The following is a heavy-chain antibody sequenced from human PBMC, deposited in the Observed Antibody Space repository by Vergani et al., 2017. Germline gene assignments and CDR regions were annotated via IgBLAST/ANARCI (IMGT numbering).Heavy chain of an antibody. CDR2: IYTSGRT. J-gene: IGHJ4*02. CDR1: GGSISSGSYY. CDR3: AREGVPYCSSTSCYNLFDY. Sequence: QVQLQESGPGLVKPSQTLSLTCTVSGGSISSGSYYWSWIRQPAGKGLEWIGRIYTSGRTNYNPSLKSRVTISVDTSKNQFSLKLSSVTAADTAVYYCAREGVPYCSSTSCYNLFDYWGQGTLVTVSS. V-gene: IGHV4-61*02. D-gene: IGHD2-2*02.